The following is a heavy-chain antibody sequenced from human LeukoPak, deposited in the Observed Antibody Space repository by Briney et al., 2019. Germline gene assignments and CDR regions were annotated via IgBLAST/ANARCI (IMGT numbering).Heavy chain of an antibody. CDR3: ARARRRNSSSWYGVGYYYMDV. J-gene: IGHJ6*03. CDR2: IYHSGST. Sequence: PSGTLSLTCAVSGGSISSSNWWSWVRQPPGKGLEWIGEIYHSGSTNYNPSLKSRVTISVDKSKNKFSLKLSSVTPEDTAVYYCARARRRNSSSWYGVGYYYMDVWGKGTTVTASS. D-gene: IGHD6-13*01. CDR1: GGSISSSNW. V-gene: IGHV4-4*02.